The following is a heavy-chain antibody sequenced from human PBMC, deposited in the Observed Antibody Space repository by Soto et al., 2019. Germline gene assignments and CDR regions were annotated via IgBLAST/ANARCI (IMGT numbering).Heavy chain of an antibody. CDR3: ARDIVLVPAAMWDYYYYGMDV. V-gene: IGHV1-69*13. D-gene: IGHD2-2*01. Sequence: ASVKVSCKASGYTFTGYYMHWVRQAPGQGLEWMGGIIPIFGTANYAQKFQGRVTITADESTSTAYMELSRLRSEDTAVYYCARDIVLVPAAMWDYYYYGMDVWGQGTTVTVSS. J-gene: IGHJ6*02. CDR2: IIPIFGTA. CDR1: GYTFTGYY.